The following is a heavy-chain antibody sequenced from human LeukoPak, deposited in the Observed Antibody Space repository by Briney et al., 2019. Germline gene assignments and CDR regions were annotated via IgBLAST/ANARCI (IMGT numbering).Heavy chain of an antibody. CDR3: ARVTGYGGDSLRY. CDR2: INHRQIS. CDR1: GGAFTGYY. V-gene: IGHV4-34*01. Sequence: PETLSLTCSVDGGAFTGYYWTWIRQAPGKGLEWIGEINHRQISNYNPSLKSRVALSIDTSKKQFSLQLTSLTAADTAVYYCARVTGYGGDSLRYWGQGSPVTVSS. J-gene: IGHJ4*02. D-gene: IGHD4-23*01.